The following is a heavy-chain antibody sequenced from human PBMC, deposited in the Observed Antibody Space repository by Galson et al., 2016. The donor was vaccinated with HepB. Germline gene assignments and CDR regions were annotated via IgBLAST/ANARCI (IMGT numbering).Heavy chain of an antibody. CDR1: GFTFSSYW. Sequence: SLRLSCAASGFTFSSYWMTWVRQAPGKGLEWVANIKRDGGEKYYVDSVKGRFTISRDNAKKSLYLQMNSLRAEDTALYYCAREGYSSGWAPAFDDWGQGTLVTVSS. CDR2: IKRDGGEK. J-gene: IGHJ4*02. V-gene: IGHV3-7*01. CDR3: AREGYSSGWAPAFDD. D-gene: IGHD6-25*01.